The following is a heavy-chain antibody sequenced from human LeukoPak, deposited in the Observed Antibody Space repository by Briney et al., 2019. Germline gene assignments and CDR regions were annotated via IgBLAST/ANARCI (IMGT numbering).Heavy chain of an antibody. CDR3: ARSLRYFDWLLERDY. CDR1: GGSVSSGSYY. D-gene: IGHD3-9*01. Sequence: SETLSLTCTVSGGSVSSGSYYWSWIRQPPGKGLEWIGYIYYSGSTNYNPSLKSRVTISVDTTKNQFSLKVSSVTAADTAVYYCARSLRYFDWLLERDYWGQGTLVTVSS. V-gene: IGHV4-61*01. J-gene: IGHJ4*02. CDR2: IYYSGST.